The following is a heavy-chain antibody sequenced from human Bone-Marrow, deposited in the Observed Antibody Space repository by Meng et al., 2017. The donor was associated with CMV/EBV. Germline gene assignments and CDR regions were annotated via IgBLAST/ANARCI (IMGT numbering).Heavy chain of an antibody. CDR1: GYTFTGYY. J-gene: IGHJ6*02. CDR3: ARGGYSSGWYLAHGPYGMDV. V-gene: IGHV1-8*02. CDR2: MNPNSGNT. Sequence: ASVKVSCKASGYTFTGYYMHWVRQATGQGLEWMGWMNPNSGNTGYAQKFQGRVTMTRNTSISTAYMELRSLRSEDTAVYYCARGGYSSGWYLAHGPYGMDVWGQGTTVTVYS. D-gene: IGHD6-19*01.